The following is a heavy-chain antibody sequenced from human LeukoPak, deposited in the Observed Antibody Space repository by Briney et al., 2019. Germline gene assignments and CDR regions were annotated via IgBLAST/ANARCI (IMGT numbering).Heavy chain of an antibody. Sequence: GGSLRLSCVASGFTFSDYHMSWIRQAPGKGLEWVSAITVSGDTTYYADSVKGRFIISRDNSKNTPYLQMNSLRAEDTAVYYCAQGYSSGWFPYWGQGTLVTVTS. V-gene: IGHV3-23*01. J-gene: IGHJ4*02. CDR3: AQGYSSGWFPY. D-gene: IGHD6-19*01. CDR1: GFTFSDYH. CDR2: ITVSGDTT.